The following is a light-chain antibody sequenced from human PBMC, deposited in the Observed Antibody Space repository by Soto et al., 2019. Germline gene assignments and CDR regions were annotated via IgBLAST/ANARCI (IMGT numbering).Light chain of an antibody. J-gene: IGKJ4*01. CDR2: DAS. CDR1: QSISSW. V-gene: IGKV1-5*01. Sequence: DIQMTQSPSTLSASVGDKVTMTCRASQSISSWLSWYQQKPGKAPKLLIYDASSLESGVPSRFSGSGSGTEFTLTISGLQPDDFATYYCQQVNTYPVTFGGGTKVDI. CDR3: QQVNTYPVT.